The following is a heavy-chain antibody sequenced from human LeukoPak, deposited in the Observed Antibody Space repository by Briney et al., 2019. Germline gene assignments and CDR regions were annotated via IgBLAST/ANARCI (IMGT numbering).Heavy chain of an antibody. Sequence: GGSLRLSCAASGLTFSSYSMNWVRQAPGKGLEWVSSISSSSSYIYYADSVKGRFTISRDNAKNSLYLQMNSLRAEDTAVYYCARDPRWLRSDRANYFDYWGQGTLVTVSS. CDR1: GLTFSSYS. CDR2: ISSSSSYI. D-gene: IGHD5-12*01. CDR3: ARDPRWLRSDRANYFDY. V-gene: IGHV3-21*01. J-gene: IGHJ4*02.